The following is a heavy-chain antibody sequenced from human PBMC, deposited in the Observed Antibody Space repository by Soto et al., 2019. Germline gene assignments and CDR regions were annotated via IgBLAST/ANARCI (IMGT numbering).Heavy chain of an antibody. CDR3: ARSQGDYDILTGYTGSYYYYMDV. D-gene: IGHD3-9*01. CDR1: GGSISSSSYY. J-gene: IGHJ6*03. V-gene: IGHV4-39*07. CDR2: IYYSGST. Sequence: SETLSLTCTVSGGSISSSSYYWGWIRQPPGKGLEWIGNIYYSGSTNYNPSLKSRVTISVDTSKNQFSLKLSSVTAADTAVYYCARSQGDYDILTGYTGSYYYYMDVWGKGTTVTVSS.